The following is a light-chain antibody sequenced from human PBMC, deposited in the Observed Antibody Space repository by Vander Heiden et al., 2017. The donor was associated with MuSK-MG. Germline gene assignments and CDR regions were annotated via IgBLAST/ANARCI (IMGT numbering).Light chain of an antibody. CDR3: RQALQTPFA. V-gene: IGKV2-28*01. J-gene: IGKJ3*01. CDR2: LGS. CDR1: RSLLHSNGNNY. Sequence: DIVMTQSPFSLPVTPGEPASISCTSSRSLLHSNGNNYLTWYLQRPGQSPQVLIYLGSNRASGVPDRFSGSGSGTDFTLKISRVEAEDVGVYYCRQALQTPFAFGPGTKVEI.